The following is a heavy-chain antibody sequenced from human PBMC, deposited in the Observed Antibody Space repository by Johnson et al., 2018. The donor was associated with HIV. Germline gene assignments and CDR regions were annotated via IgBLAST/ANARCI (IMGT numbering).Heavy chain of an antibody. CDR3: AKDDNLGVWYSDAFDV. D-gene: IGHD6-19*01. CDR2: ISYDGSNQ. Sequence: QVQLVESGGGVVQPGRSLRLSCAASGFTFSSYAMHWVRQAPGTGLEWVAVISYDGSNQYYAASVTGRFTMSRDNSKNTLYLHMKSLRPEDTSIYYCAKDDNLGVWYSDAFDVWGQGTVVTVSS. CDR1: GFTFSSYA. V-gene: IGHV3-30-3*01. J-gene: IGHJ3*01.